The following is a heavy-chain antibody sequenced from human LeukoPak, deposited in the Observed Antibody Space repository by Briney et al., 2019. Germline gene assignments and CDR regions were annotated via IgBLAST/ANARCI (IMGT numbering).Heavy chain of an antibody. Sequence: PGGSLRLSCAASGCTVSSNYMSWVRQAPGKGLEWVSVIYSGGSTYYADSVKGRFTISRDNSKNTLYLQMNSLRAEDTAVYYCARGTVRDGYNEPYDYWGQGTLVTVSS. CDR1: GCTVSSNY. J-gene: IGHJ4*02. D-gene: IGHD5-24*01. V-gene: IGHV3-53*01. CDR3: ARGTVRDGYNEPYDY. CDR2: IYSGGST.